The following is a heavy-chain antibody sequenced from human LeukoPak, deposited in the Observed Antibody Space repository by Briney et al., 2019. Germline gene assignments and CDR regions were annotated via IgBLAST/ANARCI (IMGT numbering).Heavy chain of an antibody. Sequence: SQTLSLTCTVSGGSISSGGYYWSWIRQHPGKGLEWIGYIYYSGSTNYNPSLKSRVTISVDTSKNQFSLKLSSVTAADTAVYYCARGLRIAAAGNRVMGEYYYYYYGMDVWGQGTTVTVSS. J-gene: IGHJ6*02. CDR2: IYYSGST. V-gene: IGHV4-31*03. CDR1: GGSISSGGYY. D-gene: IGHD6-13*01. CDR3: ARGLRIAAAGNRVMGEYYYYYYGMDV.